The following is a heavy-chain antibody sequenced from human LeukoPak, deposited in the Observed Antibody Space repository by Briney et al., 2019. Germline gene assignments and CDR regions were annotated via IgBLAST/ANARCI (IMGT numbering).Heavy chain of an antibody. CDR1: GFTFSDYG. V-gene: IGHV3-33*08. J-gene: IGHJ4*02. Sequence: PGGSLRLSCAASGFTFSDYGIHWDRQAPGKGLEWVAVIWSDGSNKYYADSVKGRFTISRDNSKKTLYLQMYSLRVEGTAVYYCVRASGSFDYWGQGTLVTVSS. CDR3: VRASGSFDY. CDR2: IWSDGSNK. D-gene: IGHD3-10*01.